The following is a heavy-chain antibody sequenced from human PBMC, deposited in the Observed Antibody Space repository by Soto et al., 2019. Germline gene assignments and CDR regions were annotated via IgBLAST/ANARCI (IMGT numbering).Heavy chain of an antibody. Sequence: QVYLVESGGGLVKPGGSLRLSCAASGFNFSDYHMAWIRQAPGRGLEWVSHISTSGGTTYSTDSGQGRFTISRDNAKNSLFLQMNRLRAEDTAVYYCARDDNDSSGRPDYWGEGPLVTVSS. CDR1: GFNFSDYH. J-gene: IGHJ4*02. D-gene: IGHD3-22*01. V-gene: IGHV3-11*01. CDR3: ARDDNDSSGRPDY. CDR2: ISTSGGTT.